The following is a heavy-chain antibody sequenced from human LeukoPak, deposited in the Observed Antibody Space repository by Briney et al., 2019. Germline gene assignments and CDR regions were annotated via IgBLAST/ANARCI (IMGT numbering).Heavy chain of an antibody. D-gene: IGHD3-22*01. J-gene: IGHJ4*02. CDR1: GYTFTSYD. CDR3: ARFSSGYYGVDY. CDR2: MNPNSGNT. V-gene: IGHV1-8*01. Sequence: ASVKVSCKASGYTFTSYDINWVRQATGQGLEWMGWMNPNSGNTGYAQKFQGRVTMTRNTSISTAYMELSSLRSEDTAVYYCARFSSGYYGVDYWGQGPLVTVSS.